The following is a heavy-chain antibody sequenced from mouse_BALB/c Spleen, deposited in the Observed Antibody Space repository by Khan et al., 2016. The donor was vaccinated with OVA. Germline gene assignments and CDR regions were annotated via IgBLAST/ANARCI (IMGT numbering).Heavy chain of an antibody. V-gene: IGHV5-6-3*01. J-gene: IGHJ2*01. CDR1: GFTFSSYG. CDR3: ARMARTIN. CDR2: INSNGGST. Sequence: EVELVESGGGLVQPGGSLKLSCAASGFTFSSYGMSWVRQTPDKRLELVATINSNGGSTYYPDSVKGRFTISRDNAKNTLYLQMSSLKSEDRAMYYCARMARTINWGQGTTLTGSS.